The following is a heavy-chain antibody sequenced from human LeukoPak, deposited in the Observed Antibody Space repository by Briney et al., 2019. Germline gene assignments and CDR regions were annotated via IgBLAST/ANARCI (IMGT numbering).Heavy chain of an antibody. CDR1: GGSISSGGYY. J-gene: IGHJ5*02. CDR2: IYYSGST. V-gene: IGHV4-31*03. CDR3: ARDRDYGDYNWFDP. Sequence: SETLSLTCTVSGGSISSGGYYWGWIHQHPGTGLEWIGYIYYSGSTYYNPSLKSRVTISVDTSKNQFSLKLSSVTAADTAVYYCARDRDYGDYNWFDPWGQGTLVTVSS. D-gene: IGHD4-17*01.